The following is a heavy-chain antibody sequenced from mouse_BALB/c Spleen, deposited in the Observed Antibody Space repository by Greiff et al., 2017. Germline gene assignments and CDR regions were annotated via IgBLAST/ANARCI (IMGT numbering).Heavy chain of an antibody. J-gene: IGHJ3*01. CDR2: IYPGSGNT. CDR1: GYTFTDYY. D-gene: IGHD1-2*01. V-gene: IGHV1-77*01. CDR3: ARRRYGYGFAY. Sequence: QVQLQQSGAELARPGASVKLSCKASGYTFTDYYINWVKQRTGQGLEWIGEIYPGSGNTYYNEKFKGKATLTADKSSSTAYMQLSSLTSEDSAVYFCARRRYGYGFAYWGQGTLVTVSA.